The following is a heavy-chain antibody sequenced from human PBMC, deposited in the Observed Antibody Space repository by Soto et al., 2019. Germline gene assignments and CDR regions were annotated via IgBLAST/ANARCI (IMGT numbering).Heavy chain of an antibody. Sequence: EVQLVESGGGFVQPGGSLRLSCAASGFTFSTYSMHWVRQAPGKGLEWVSYISDDSGTIYYADSVKGRFTISRDNAKNSVYLQMNSLRADDTATYYCAREPSGGDDYGDPRESWGQGTLVTVSS. CDR3: AREPSGGDDYGDPRES. CDR2: ISDDSGTI. V-gene: IGHV3-48*01. CDR1: GFTFSTYS. D-gene: IGHD4-17*01. J-gene: IGHJ5*02.